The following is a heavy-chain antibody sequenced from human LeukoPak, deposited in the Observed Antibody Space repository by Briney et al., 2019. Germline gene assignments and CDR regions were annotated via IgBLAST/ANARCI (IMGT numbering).Heavy chain of an antibody. J-gene: IGHJ4*02. CDR2: IYTSGST. D-gene: IGHD3-10*01. V-gene: IGHV4-61*02. CDR1: GGSISSGSYY. Sequence: SQTLSLTCTVSGGSISSGSYYWSWIRQPAGKGLEWIGRIYTSGSTNYNPSLKSRVTISVDTSKNQFSLKLSSVTAADTAVYYCARLSGSGSYYTPLFDYWGQGTLVTVSS. CDR3: ARLSGSGSYYTPLFDY.